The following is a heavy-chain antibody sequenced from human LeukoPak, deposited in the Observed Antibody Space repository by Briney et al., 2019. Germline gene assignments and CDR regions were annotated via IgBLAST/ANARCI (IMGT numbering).Heavy chain of an antibody. CDR1: GYTFTSYD. Sequence: ASVKVSCKASGYTFTSYDINWVRQATGQGLEWMGWMNPNSGNTGYAQKFQGRVTMTRNTSISTAHMELSSLRSEDTAVYYCARDPTTVTKGLDIWGQGTMVTVSS. V-gene: IGHV1-8*01. D-gene: IGHD4-17*01. CDR3: ARDPTTVTKGLDI. J-gene: IGHJ3*02. CDR2: MNPNSGNT.